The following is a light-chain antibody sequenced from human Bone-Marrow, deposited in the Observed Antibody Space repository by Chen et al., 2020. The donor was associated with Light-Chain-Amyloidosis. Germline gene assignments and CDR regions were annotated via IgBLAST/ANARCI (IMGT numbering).Light chain of an antibody. Sequence: QSALTHPASGSGSPGQSITILCTGTSSDVGGDNHVSWYQQHPDKAPKLMIYDVTNRPSWVPDRFSGSKADNTASLTISGLQADEEADYCCSSYTITSALVFGSGTKVTVL. CDR3: SSYTITSALV. CDR1: SSDVGGDNH. J-gene: IGLJ1*01. V-gene: IGLV2-14*01. CDR2: DVT.